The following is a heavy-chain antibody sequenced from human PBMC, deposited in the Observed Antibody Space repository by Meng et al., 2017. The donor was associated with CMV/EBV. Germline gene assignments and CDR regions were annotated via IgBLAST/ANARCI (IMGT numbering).Heavy chain of an antibody. CDR1: GFTFSSYW. CDR2: IKQDGSEK. D-gene: IGHD1-1*01. CDR3: ARFDGGYIGYHYYYYGMDV. V-gene: IGHV3-7*01. Sequence: GGSLRLSCAASGFTFSSYWMSWVRQAPGKGLEWVANIKQDGSEKYYVDSVKGRFTISRDNAKNSLYLQMNSLRAEDTAVYYCARFDGGYIGYHYYYYGMDVWGQGTTVTVSS. J-gene: IGHJ6*02.